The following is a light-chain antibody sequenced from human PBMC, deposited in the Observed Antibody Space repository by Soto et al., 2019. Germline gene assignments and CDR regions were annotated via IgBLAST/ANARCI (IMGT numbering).Light chain of an antibody. V-gene: IGKV3-20*01. CDR1: QSVSRSY. J-gene: IGKJ5*01. CDR3: QHYGSXPIT. Sequence: LTQKPRTLSLSPEKRATLSCGAGQSVSRSYLAWYQQKPGQAPRLLMYGASSRATGIPERFSGSGSGTDFTLTISRLEPEDFXXXYCQHYGSXPITFGQGTRLEIK. CDR2: GAS.